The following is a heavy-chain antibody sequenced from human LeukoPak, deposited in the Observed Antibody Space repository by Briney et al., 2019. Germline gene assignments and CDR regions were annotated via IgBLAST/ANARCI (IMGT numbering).Heavy chain of an antibody. CDR3: AGDAYYGSGPR. J-gene: IGHJ4*02. Sequence: GGSLRLSCAASGFTFSNSYMSWIRQAPGKGLEWVAVISYDGSNKYYADSVKGRFTISRDNSKNTLYLQMNSLRAEDTAVYYCAGDAYYGSGPRWGQGTLVTVSS. CDR1: GFTFSNSY. V-gene: IGHV3-30*03. D-gene: IGHD3-10*01. CDR2: ISYDGSNK.